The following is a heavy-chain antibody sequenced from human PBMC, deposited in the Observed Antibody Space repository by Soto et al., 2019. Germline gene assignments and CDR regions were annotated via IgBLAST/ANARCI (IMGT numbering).Heavy chain of an antibody. J-gene: IGHJ4*02. D-gene: IGHD1-1*01. V-gene: IGHV4-34*01. Sequence: TLSLTFAVYVGSFSGYYGSWIRQPPGKGLEWIGEINHSGSTNYNPSLKSRVTISVDTSKNQFSLKLSSVTAADTALYYCTRDRAYNRFDFWGQGTLVTVSS. CDR3: TRDRAYNRFDF. CDR1: VGSFSGYY. CDR2: INHSGST.